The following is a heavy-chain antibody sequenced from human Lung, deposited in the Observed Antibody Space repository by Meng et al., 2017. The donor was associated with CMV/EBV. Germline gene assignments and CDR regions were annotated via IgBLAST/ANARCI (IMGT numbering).Heavy chain of an antibody. CDR2: ISTGGSAI. CDR3: ARDRGHTSYFYFYGMDV. Sequence: AGSXSLXCAASGFIFSDYYMSWIRQAPGKGLEWVSYISTGGSAIFYADSVEGRFTISRDNAKNSLYLQMNSLRAEDTAVYYCARDRGHTSYFYFYGMDVWXQGTXVTV. D-gene: IGHD2-21*01. CDR1: GFIFSDYY. J-gene: IGHJ6*02. V-gene: IGHV3-11*01.